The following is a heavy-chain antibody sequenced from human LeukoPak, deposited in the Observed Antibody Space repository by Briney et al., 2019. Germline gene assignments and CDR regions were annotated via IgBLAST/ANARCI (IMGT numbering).Heavy chain of an antibody. D-gene: IGHD5-24*01. J-gene: IGHJ4*02. Sequence: ASVKVSCKASGYTFTNYHINWVRQATGQGLEWVGWMNPNSGGTGFAQKFQGRVTLTTNTSISTAYLDLSSLRSEDTAVYYCARGYRGYNFADYWGQGTLVTVSS. CDR1: GYTFTNYH. CDR2: MNPNSGGT. V-gene: IGHV1-8*01. CDR3: ARGYRGYNFADY.